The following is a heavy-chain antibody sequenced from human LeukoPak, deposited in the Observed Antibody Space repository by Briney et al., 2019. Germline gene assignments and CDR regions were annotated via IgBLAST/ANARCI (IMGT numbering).Heavy chain of an antibody. V-gene: IGHV3-30*07. CDR1: GFTFSSYA. D-gene: IGHD3-10*01. J-gene: IGHJ4*02. Sequence: GRSLRLSCAASGFTFSSYAMHWVRQAPGKGLEWVAVISYDGSNKYYADSVKGRFTISRDNSKNTLYLQMNSLRAEDTAAYYCAKDHRELLWDYWGQGTLVTVSS. CDR3: AKDHRELLWDY. CDR2: ISYDGSNK.